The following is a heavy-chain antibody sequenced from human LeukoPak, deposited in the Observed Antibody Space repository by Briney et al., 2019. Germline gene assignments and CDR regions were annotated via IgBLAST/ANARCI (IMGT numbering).Heavy chain of an antibody. J-gene: IGHJ4*02. CDR2: VSFDAGNK. D-gene: IGHD5-12*01. CDR3: ARDQAFHSGYNSFFDY. Sequence: GGSLRLSCEASGFTFSTYAINWVRQAPGKGLEWVAAVSFDAGNKYYTDSVRGRFTISRDNSKNTLYLQMNSLRAEDTAVYFCARDQAFHSGYNSFFDYWGQGTLVTVSS. CDR1: GFTFSTYA. V-gene: IGHV3-30*04.